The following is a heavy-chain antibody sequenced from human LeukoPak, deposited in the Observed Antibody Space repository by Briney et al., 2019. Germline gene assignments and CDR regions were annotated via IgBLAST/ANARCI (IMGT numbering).Heavy chain of an antibody. Sequence: GGSLRLSCAASGFTFSSYWMSWVRQAPGKGLEWVANIKQDGSEKYYVDSVKGRFTISRDNAKNSLYLQMNSLRAEDTAVYYCARGLQYYYDSSGYCFDYWGQGTLVTVSS. CDR2: IKQDGSEK. D-gene: IGHD3-22*01. V-gene: IGHV3-7*01. J-gene: IGHJ4*02. CDR3: ARGLQYYYDSSGYCFDY. CDR1: GFTFSSYW.